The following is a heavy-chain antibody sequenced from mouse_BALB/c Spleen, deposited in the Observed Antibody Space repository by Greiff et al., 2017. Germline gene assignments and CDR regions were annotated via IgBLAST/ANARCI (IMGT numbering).Heavy chain of an antibody. V-gene: IGHV14-3*02. J-gene: IGHJ4*01. CDR3: ARSGEYGNYEAMDY. CDR1: GFNIKDTY. Sequence: VQLKESGAELVKPGASVKLSCTASGFNIKDTYMHWVKQRPEQGLEWIGRIDPANGNTKYDPKFQGKATITADTSSNTAYLQLSSLTSEDTAVYYCARSGEYGNYEAMDYWGQGTSVTVSS. CDR2: IDPANGNT. D-gene: IGHD2-10*02.